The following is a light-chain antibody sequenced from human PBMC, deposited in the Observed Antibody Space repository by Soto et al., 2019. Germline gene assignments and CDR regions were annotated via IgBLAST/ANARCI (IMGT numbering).Light chain of an antibody. CDR1: SSDVGAYDY. J-gene: IGLJ1*01. Sequence: QSVLTQPASVSGSPGQSITISCTGTSSDVGAYDYVSWYQQHPGKAPKLMIYEVTNRPSGVSNRFSASKSGDTASLTISGLQAEDEADYYCSSYTGSNTLDVFGTGTKLTVL. CDR2: EVT. V-gene: IGLV2-14*01. CDR3: SSYTGSNTLDV.